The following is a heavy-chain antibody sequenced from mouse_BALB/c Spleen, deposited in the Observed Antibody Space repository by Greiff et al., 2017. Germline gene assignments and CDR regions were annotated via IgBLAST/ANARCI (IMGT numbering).Heavy chain of an antibody. V-gene: IGHV4-1*02. Sequence: EVKLVESGGGLVQPGGSLKLSCAASGFDFRSYWMSWVRPAPGQGLEWIGEINPDSSTINYTPSLKDKFIISRDNAKNTLYLQMSKVRSEDTALYYCARPYYYGSSSLDYWGQGTTLTVSS. D-gene: IGHD1-1*01. CDR1: GFDFRSYW. CDR3: ARPYYYGSSSLDY. J-gene: IGHJ2*01. CDR2: INPDSSTI.